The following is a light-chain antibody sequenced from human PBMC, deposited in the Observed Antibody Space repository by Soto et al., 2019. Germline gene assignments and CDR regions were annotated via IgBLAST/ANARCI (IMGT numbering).Light chain of an antibody. CDR2: GAS. CDR1: QTVHSN. V-gene: IGKV3-15*01. Sequence: EIVMTQSPATLSVSPGGRATLSCRARQTVHSNLAWYQQKPGQAPRLLIYGASARATGIPARFSGSGSGAEFTLTISSRQSEDFAVYYCHQYNNYPPAHTFGQGTNVEIK. J-gene: IGKJ2*01. CDR3: HQYNNYPPAHT.